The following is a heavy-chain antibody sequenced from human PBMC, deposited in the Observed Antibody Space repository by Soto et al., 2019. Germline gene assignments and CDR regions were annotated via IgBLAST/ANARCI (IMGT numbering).Heavy chain of an antibody. CDR2: IIPIVGLT. V-gene: IGHV1-69*02. CDR1: GGSLSSYP. J-gene: IGHJ6*03. D-gene: IGHD2-8*02. Sequence: QVQLVQSGSEVKNPGSSVKVSCRASGGSLSSYPITWVRQAPGQGLEWMGRIIPIVGLTNYAQKFQGSVTITADKSKSTAYMALSSLRSDDTAVYYCARPTGGHDSGGNYMDVWGKGTTVIVSS. CDR3: ARPTGGHDSGGNYMDV.